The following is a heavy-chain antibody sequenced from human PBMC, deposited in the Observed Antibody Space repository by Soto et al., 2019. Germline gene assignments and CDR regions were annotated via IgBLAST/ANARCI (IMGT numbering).Heavy chain of an antibody. CDR1: GFTVSSNY. CDR3: ARETGGFLHPYYYYYYMDV. D-gene: IGHD3-3*01. J-gene: IGHJ6*03. Sequence: GGSLRLSCAASGFTVSSNYMSWVRQAPGKGLEWVSVIYSGGSTYYADSVKGRFTISRDNSKNTLYLQMNSLRAEDTAVYYCARETGGFLHPYYYYYYMDVWGKGTTVTVSS. V-gene: IGHV3-53*01. CDR2: IYSGGST.